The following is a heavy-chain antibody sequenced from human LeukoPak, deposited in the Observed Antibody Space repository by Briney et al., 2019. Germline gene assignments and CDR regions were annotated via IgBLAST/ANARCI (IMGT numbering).Heavy chain of an antibody. CDR1: GYTFTGYY. J-gene: IGHJ4*02. CDR2: INPNSGGT. Sequence: GASVKVSCKASGYTFTGYYMHWVRQAPGQGLEWMGWINPNSGGTNYAQKFQGRVTMTRVTSISTAYMELSRLRSDDTAVYYCARALAYYYDSSGYTFDYWGQGTLVTVSS. D-gene: IGHD3-22*01. CDR3: ARALAYYYDSSGYTFDY. V-gene: IGHV1-2*02.